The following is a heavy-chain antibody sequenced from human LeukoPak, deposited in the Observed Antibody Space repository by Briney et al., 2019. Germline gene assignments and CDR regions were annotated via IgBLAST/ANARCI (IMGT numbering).Heavy chain of an antibody. CDR3: AMTLGYCSGGSCYWAAFDI. D-gene: IGHD2-15*01. J-gene: IGHJ3*02. CDR1: GGSISSSSYY. Sequence: PSETLSLTCTVSGGSISSSSYYWGWIRQPSGKGLEWIGSIYYSGSTYYNPSLKSRVTISVDTSKNQFSLKLSSVTAADTAVYYCAMTLGYCSGGSCYWAAFDIWGQGTMVTVSS. V-gene: IGHV4-39*01. CDR2: IYYSGST.